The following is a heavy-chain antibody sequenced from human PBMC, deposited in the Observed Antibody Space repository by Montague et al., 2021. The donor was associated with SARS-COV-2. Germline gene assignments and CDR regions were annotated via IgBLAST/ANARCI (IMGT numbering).Heavy chain of an antibody. CDR3: ARETMTADAFDI. CDR1: GASVGSSD. CDR2: FYSVGST. D-gene: IGHD1-14*01. J-gene: IGHJ3*02. Sequence: SETLSLTYTVSGASVGSSDWGWIRQSPGKGLEWIGYFYSVGSTDYNPSLKSRATISRDTSKNQFSLKVRSVTAADTAVYYCARETMTADAFDIWGQGTMVTFSS. V-gene: IGHV4-59*02.